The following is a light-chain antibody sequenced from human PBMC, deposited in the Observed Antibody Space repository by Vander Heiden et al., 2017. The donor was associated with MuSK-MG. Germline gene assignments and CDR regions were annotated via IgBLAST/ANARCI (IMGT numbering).Light chain of an antibody. J-gene: IGKJ1*01. V-gene: IGKV3-15*01. CDR2: SAS. CDR3: QQYNNWPKT. Sequence: EIVMTQSPATLSVSTGERATLSCRASQSISINLAWYQQKTGQAPRLLIYSASTRATDIPARFSGSGSGTEFTLTISSLQSEDFAVYYCQQYNNWPKTFGQGTKVEIK. CDR1: QSISIN.